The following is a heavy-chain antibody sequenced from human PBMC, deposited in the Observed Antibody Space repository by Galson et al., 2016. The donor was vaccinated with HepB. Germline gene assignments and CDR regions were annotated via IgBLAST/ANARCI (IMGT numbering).Heavy chain of an antibody. J-gene: IGHJ4*02. CDR2: IYTGDNT. CDR3: ARGVGLTGPPFFDS. V-gene: IGHV3-53*01. D-gene: IGHD1-20*01. CDR1: GFSVNNYY. Sequence: SLRLSCAASGFSVNNYYMNWVRQAPGKGLEWISVIYTGDNTNYADSEKGRFLVSRDRSTNTLYLHLNTLRPEDTAIYFCARGVGLTGPPFFDSWGQGALVTVSS.